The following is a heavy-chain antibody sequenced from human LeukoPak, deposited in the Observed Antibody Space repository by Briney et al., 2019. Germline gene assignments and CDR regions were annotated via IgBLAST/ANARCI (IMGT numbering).Heavy chain of an antibody. J-gene: IGHJ4*02. CDR1: GGTFSSYA. D-gene: IGHD6-19*01. CDR3: ARDRQGIAVAGYFDY. V-gene: IGHV1-69*04. CDR2: IIPILGIA. Sequence: GASVKVSCKASGGTFSSYAISWVRQAPGQGLEWMGRIIPILGIANYAQKFQGRVTITADKSTSTAYMELSSLRSEDTAVYYCARDRQGIAVAGYFDYWGQGTLVTVSS.